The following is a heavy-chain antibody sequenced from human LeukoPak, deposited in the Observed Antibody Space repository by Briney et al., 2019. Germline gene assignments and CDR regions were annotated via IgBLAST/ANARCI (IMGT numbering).Heavy chain of an antibody. D-gene: IGHD2-8*01. CDR3: AKDRICTNGVCFFDY. Sequence: GGSLRLSCAASGFTFSSYAMSWVRQAPGKGLEWVSDISGSGGSTYYADSVKGRFTISRDNSKNTLCLQMNSLRAEDTAVYYCAKDRICTNGVCFFDYWGQGTLVTVSS. J-gene: IGHJ4*02. V-gene: IGHV3-23*01. CDR2: ISGSGGST. CDR1: GFTFSSYA.